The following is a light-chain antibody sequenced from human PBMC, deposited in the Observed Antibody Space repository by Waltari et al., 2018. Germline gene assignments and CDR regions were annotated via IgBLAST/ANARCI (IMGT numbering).Light chain of an antibody. CDR2: GAS. V-gene: IGKV3-15*01. CDR3: QHYNNWPLT. Sequence: EIVMTQSPATLSVSPGERAALSCRASQSVSSNLAWYQQKPGQAPRLLILGASTRATGIPARFSGSGSGTEFTLSISSLQSEDFAVYYCQHYNNWPLTFGGGTKVEIK. CDR1: QSVSSN. J-gene: IGKJ4*01.